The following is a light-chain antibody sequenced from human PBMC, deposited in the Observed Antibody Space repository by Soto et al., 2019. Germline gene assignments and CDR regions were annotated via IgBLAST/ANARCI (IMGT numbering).Light chain of an antibody. CDR2: VGTGGIVG. CDR3: GADHGSGSNYVV. J-gene: IGLJ2*01. Sequence: QSVLTQPPSASASLGASVTLTCTLSSGYSNYKVDWYQQRPGKGPRFVMRVGTGGIVGSKGDGSPDRFSVLGSGLNRYLTIKNVQVEDESEYHCGADHGSGSNYVVFGGGTKLTVL. CDR1: SGYSNYK. V-gene: IGLV9-49*03.